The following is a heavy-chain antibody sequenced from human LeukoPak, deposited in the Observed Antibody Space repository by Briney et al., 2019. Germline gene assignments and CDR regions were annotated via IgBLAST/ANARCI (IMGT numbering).Heavy chain of an antibody. J-gene: IGHJ4*02. CDR1: GFTFSSYT. D-gene: IGHD3-10*01. CDR2: ISGSCGST. CDR3: ATGAPVLLWFGDPVPINFDY. V-gene: IGHV3-23*01. Sequence: GGTLRLSCAASGFTFSSYTMNWVRQAPGKGLEWVSAISGSCGSTYYADSVKSRFTISRDNSKNPLYLQMNSLRAEATAVYSCATGAPVLLWFGDPVPINFDYWGQGTLVTVSS.